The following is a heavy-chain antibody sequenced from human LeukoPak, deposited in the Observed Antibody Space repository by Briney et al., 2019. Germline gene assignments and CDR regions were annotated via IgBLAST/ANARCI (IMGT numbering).Heavy chain of an antibody. CDR2: IYSGST. CDR1: GASITSSY. Sequence: SETLSLTCSVSGASITSSYWSWIRQTSGKGLEWIGNIYSGSTNYNPSFESRVTVSLDTSKNQFSLRLTSVTAAGTALYYCARDGYGSGSYGWFDPWGQGTLVTVSS. D-gene: IGHD3-10*01. CDR3: ARDGYGSGSYGWFDP. J-gene: IGHJ5*02. V-gene: IGHV4-4*07.